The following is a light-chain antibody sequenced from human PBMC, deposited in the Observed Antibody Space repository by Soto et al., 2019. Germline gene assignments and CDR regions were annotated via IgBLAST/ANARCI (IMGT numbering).Light chain of an antibody. V-gene: IGKV3-20*01. CDR2: GAS. CDR3: QQYGSSLT. CDR1: QSVISSY. J-gene: IGKJ4*01. Sequence: EIVLTQSPGTLSLSPGERATLSCRASQSVISSYLAWYQQKPGQAPRLLIYGASSRATGITDRFSGSGSGTDFTHTISRLEPEDFSVYDCQQYGSSLTFDGGTKVEIK.